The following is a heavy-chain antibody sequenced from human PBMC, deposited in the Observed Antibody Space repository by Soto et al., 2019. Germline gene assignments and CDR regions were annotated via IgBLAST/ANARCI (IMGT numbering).Heavy chain of an antibody. CDR2: IYYSGNA. J-gene: IGHJ6*02. D-gene: IGHD3-22*01. Sequence: SETLSLTCTVSGGSISSSSYYWGWMRQPPGKGLEWIGSIYYSGNAYYNPSLKSRVTISVDTSKNQFSLKLRSVTAADTAVYYCARAANYYDSSGPLAFYFYDLDVWGQGTTVTVSS. CDR1: GGSISSSSYY. CDR3: ARAANYYDSSGPLAFYFYDLDV. V-gene: IGHV4-39*01.